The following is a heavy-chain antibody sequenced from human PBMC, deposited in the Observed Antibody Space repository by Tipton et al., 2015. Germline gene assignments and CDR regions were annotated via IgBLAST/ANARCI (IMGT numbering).Heavy chain of an antibody. CDR3: ARKDIVGNWFDP. D-gene: IGHD2-15*01. V-gene: IGHV4-4*07. CDR2: IYTSGST. J-gene: IGHJ5*02. Sequence: TLSLTCTASGDSIRSYYWSWIRQPAGKGLEWIGRIYTSGSTNYNPSLKSRVTMSVDPSKNQFSLKLSSVTAADTAVYYCARKDIVGNWFDPWGQGILVTVSS. CDR1: GDSIRSYY.